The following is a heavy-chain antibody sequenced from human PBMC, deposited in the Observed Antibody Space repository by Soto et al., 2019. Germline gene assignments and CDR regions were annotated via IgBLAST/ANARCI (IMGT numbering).Heavy chain of an antibody. CDR1: GGSIRGSY. D-gene: IGHD6-19*01. J-gene: IGHJ4*02. CDR3: ATGGGWLQNSNLRGLYFDY. Sequence: SETLSLTCSVSGGSIRGSYCSWIRQPPEKGLEWIASISYTGSATHNPSLKSRVSVSVDTTENQCSLKLTSVTAADTATYYCATGGGWLQNSNLRGLYFDYWGQGALVTVSS. CDR2: ISYTGSA. V-gene: IGHV4-59*01.